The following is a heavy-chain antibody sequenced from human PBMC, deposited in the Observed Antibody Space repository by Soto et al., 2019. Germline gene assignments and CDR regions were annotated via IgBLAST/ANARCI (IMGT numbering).Heavy chain of an antibody. CDR1: GFTFSSYA. J-gene: IGHJ4*02. Sequence: GGSLRLSCAASGFTFSSYAMHWVRQAPGKGLEWVAVISYDGSNKYYADSVKGRFTISRDNSKNTLYLQMNSLRAEDTAVYYCARDYCSGGSCFDYWGQGTLVTVSS. CDR2: ISYDGSNK. D-gene: IGHD2-15*01. CDR3: ARDYCSGGSCFDY. V-gene: IGHV3-30*04.